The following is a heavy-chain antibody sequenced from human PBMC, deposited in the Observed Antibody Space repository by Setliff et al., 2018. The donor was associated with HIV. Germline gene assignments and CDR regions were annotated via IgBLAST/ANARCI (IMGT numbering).Heavy chain of an antibody. CDR3: ARDNGVTSSRDAFDI. J-gene: IGHJ3*02. CDR2: IYSGGST. Sequence: GGSLRLSCGASGFTVSSNYMSWVRQAPGKGLEWVSVIYSGGSTFYADSVKGRFTISRDNSKNTLYLQMNSLRAEDTAVYYCARDNGVTSSRDAFDIWGQGTMVTV. D-gene: IGHD2-8*01. CDR1: GFTVSSNY. V-gene: IGHV3-53*01.